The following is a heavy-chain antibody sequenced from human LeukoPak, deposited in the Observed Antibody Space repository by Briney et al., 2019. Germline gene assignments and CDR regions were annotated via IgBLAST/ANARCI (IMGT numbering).Heavy chain of an antibody. D-gene: IGHD4-11*01. Sequence: SETLSLTCTVSGGSISSGDYYWSWIRQPPGKGLEWIGYIYYSGSTYYNPSLKSRVTISVDTSKNQFSLKLSSVTAADTAVYYCATLYSDYERWFDPWGQGTLVTVSS. CDR3: ATLYSDYERWFDP. CDR2: IYYSGST. V-gene: IGHV4-30-4*01. J-gene: IGHJ5*02. CDR1: GGSISSGDYY.